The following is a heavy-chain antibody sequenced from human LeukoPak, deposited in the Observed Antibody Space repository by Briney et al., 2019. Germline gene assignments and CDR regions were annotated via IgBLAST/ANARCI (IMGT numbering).Heavy chain of an antibody. J-gene: IGHJ4*02. CDR3: ARGLYSSSPFDY. Sequence: ASVRVSCKASGYTFTSYYMHWVRQAPGQGLEWMGIINPSGGSTTYPQKFQGRVTMTRDTSTSTVYMELSSLRSEDTAVFYCARGLYSSSPFDYWGQGTLVTVSS. D-gene: IGHD6-6*01. V-gene: IGHV1-46*01. CDR2: INPSGGST. CDR1: GYTFTSYY.